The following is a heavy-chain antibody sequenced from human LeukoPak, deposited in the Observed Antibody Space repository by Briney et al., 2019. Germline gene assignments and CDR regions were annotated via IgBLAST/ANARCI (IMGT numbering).Heavy chain of an antibody. Sequence: GGSLRLSCAASGFTFSDYAMSWVRQAPGKGLEWASTIFKTGNTAHYADIVRGRFTISRDNAQHSLYLHMNSLRVEDTAVYYCARGPFSSTWSEFDCWGQGTLVTVSS. J-gene: IGHJ4*02. CDR1: GFTFSDYA. CDR3: ARGPFSSTWSEFDC. V-gene: IGHV3-23*05. D-gene: IGHD6-13*01. CDR2: IFKTGNTA.